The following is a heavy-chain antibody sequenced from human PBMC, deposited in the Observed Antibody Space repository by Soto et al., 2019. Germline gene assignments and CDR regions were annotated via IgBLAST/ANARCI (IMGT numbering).Heavy chain of an antibody. D-gene: IGHD2-15*01. V-gene: IGHV3-74*01. CDR3: ASLPGGYCSSGSCYSVY. CDR2: INSDGSGT. CDR1: GFTFSSYW. J-gene: IGHJ4*02. Sequence: SLRLSCVASGFTFSSYWMHWVRQVPGKGLVWVSHINSDGSGTNYADSVKGRFTISRDNAKNTLYLQMNSLRAEDTAVYYCASLPGGYCSSGSCYSVYWGQGTLVTVSS.